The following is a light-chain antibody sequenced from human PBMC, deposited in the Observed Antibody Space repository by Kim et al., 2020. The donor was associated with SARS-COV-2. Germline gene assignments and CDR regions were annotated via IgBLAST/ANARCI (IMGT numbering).Light chain of an antibody. V-gene: IGLV3-19*01. Sequence: ALGQTVRITCQGDSLRSYYASWYQQKPGQAPVLVIYGKNNPPSGIPDRFSGSSSGNTASLTITGAQAEDEADYYCNSRDSSGNHWVFGGGTQLTVL. CDR3: NSRDSSGNHWV. CDR2: GKN. J-gene: IGLJ3*02. CDR1: SLRSYY.